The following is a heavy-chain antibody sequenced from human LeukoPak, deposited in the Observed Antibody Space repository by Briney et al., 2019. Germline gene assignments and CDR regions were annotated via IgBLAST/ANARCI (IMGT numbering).Heavy chain of an antibody. Sequence: GGSLRLSCAASGFTFSSCGMSWVRQAPGKGLEWVANIKQDGSEKYYVDSVKGRFTISRDNAKNSLYLQMNSLRAEDTAVYYCARAKAVAGPFDYWGQGTLVTVSS. V-gene: IGHV3-7*01. J-gene: IGHJ4*02. CDR1: GFTFSSCG. CDR2: IKQDGSEK. D-gene: IGHD6-19*01. CDR3: ARAKAVAGPFDY.